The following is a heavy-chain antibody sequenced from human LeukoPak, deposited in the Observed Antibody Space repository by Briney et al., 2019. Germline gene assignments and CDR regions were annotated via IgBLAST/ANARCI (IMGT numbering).Heavy chain of an antibody. CDR2: ISWNSGSI. J-gene: IGHJ4*02. D-gene: IGHD3-22*01. Sequence: GRSLRLSCAASGFTFDDYAMHWVRQAPGKGLEWVSGISWNSGSIGYADSVKGQFTISRDNAKNSLYLQMNSLRAEDTALYYCAKDTSRYYYDSSADYWGQGTLVTVSS. CDR1: GFTFDDYA. CDR3: AKDTSRYYYDSSADY. V-gene: IGHV3-9*01.